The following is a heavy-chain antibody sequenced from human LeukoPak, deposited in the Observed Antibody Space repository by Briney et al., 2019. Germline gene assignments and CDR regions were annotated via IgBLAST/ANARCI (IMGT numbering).Heavy chain of an antibody. CDR1: GGSISSYY. V-gene: IGHV4-59*08. Sequence: SETLSLTCTVSGGSISSYYWSWIRRPPGKGLEWIGYIYYSGSTNYNPSLKSRVTISVDTSKNQFSLKLSSVTAADTAVYYCARQSQKDGITIFGGWGQGTLVTVSS. J-gene: IGHJ4*02. D-gene: IGHD3-3*01. CDR2: IYYSGST. CDR3: ARQSQKDGITIFGG.